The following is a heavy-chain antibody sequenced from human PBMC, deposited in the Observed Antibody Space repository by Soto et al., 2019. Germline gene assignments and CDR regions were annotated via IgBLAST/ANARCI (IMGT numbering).Heavy chain of an antibody. Sequence: ASVKVSCKASGYTFTGYFMHWVRQAPGQGPEWMGWINPYSGGADYAQSFQGRVTMTRDTSISTVYMELSRLRFDDTAVYYCARVIRGAYYNSPLDTWGQGTVVTVSS. D-gene: IGHD3-10*01. J-gene: IGHJ5*02. CDR2: INPYSGGA. V-gene: IGHV1-2*02. CDR1: GYTFTGYF. CDR3: ARVIRGAYYNSPLDT.